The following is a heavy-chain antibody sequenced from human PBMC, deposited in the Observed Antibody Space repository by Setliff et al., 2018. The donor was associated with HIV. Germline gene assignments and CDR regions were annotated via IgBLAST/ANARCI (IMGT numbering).Heavy chain of an antibody. Sequence: GASVKVSCKASGYTFTSNGITWVRQAPGQGLEWMGWISAYNGNTNYAQKFQGRVTMSTDTSKSTAYMELRSLRSDDTAMHYCATAERLDTSASYWFGYWGQGTVVTVSS. CDR3: ATAERLDTSASYWFGY. J-gene: IGHJ4*02. CDR1: GYTFTSNG. CDR2: ISAYNGNT. D-gene: IGHD6-19*01. V-gene: IGHV1-18*01.